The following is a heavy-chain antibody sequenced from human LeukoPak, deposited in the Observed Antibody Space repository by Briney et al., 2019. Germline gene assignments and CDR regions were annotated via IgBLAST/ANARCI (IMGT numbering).Heavy chain of an antibody. Sequence: SETLSLTCTVSGGSISSGDYYWSWIRQPPGKGLEWIGYIYYSGSTYYNPSLKSRVTISVDTSKNQFSLKLSSVTAADTAVYYCARQLNDFWSGYLYYYYYGMDVWGQGTTVTVSS. D-gene: IGHD3-3*01. CDR1: GGSISSGDYY. CDR3: ARQLNDFWSGYLYYYYYGMDV. J-gene: IGHJ6*02. CDR2: IYYSGST. V-gene: IGHV4-30-4*01.